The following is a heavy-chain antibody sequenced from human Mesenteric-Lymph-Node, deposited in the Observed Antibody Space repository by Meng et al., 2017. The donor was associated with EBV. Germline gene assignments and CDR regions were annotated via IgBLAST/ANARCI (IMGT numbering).Heavy chain of an antibody. CDR3: ARVSGPYYSPWFDP. CDR1: GGSISGNNW. D-gene: IGHD2/OR15-2a*01. V-gene: IGHV4-4*02. Sequence: VQWRGSGPGLVRPAGTLSLTCAVSGGSISGNNWWSWIRQPPGKGLEWIGEVFHIGSTNYNPSLRSRATISVDTSRNQFSLTLNSVTAADTAVYYCARVSGPYYSPWFDPWGQGSLVTVSS. CDR2: VFHIGST. J-gene: IGHJ5*02.